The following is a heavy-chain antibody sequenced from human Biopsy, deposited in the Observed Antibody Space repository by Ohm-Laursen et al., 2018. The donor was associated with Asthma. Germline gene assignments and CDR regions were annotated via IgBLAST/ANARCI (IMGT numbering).Heavy chain of an antibody. D-gene: IGHD1-26*01. CDR1: GGSFSSNY. Sequence: SETLSLTCVVYGGSFSSNYWSWIRQTPGKGLEWLGDTHHSEYTNYNPSLSSPLTLSVDTSKNQFSLRLTSVTAADTAVYYCARGSSSRLSQWELLVSGGKRAHSYYGMDVWGQGTTVTVSS. CDR3: ARGSSSRLSQWELLVSGGKRAHSYYGMDV. J-gene: IGHJ6*02. CDR2: THHSEYT. V-gene: IGHV4-34*01.